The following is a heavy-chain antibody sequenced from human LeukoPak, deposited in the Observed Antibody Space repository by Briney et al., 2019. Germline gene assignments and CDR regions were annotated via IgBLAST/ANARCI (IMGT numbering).Heavy chain of an antibody. Sequence: SGTLSLTCAVSGGSISSSNWWSWVRQPPGKGLEWIGEINHSGSTNYNPSLKSRVTISVDKSKNQFSLKLSFVTAADTAVYYCARVQHSSGWYRLDPWGQGTLVTVSS. D-gene: IGHD6-19*01. V-gene: IGHV4-4*02. CDR3: ARVQHSSGWYRLDP. CDR2: INHSGST. J-gene: IGHJ5*02. CDR1: GGSISSSNW.